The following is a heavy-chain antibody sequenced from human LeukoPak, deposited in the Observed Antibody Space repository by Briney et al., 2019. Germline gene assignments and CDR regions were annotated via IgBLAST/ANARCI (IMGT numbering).Heavy chain of an antibody. CDR3: VTYDY. J-gene: IGHJ4*02. CDR2: ISPSGSTI. CDR1: GFTFSDNY. Sequence: PGGSLRLPCAASGFTFSDNYLSWIRQAPGKGLEWISYISPSGSTIYYADSVKGRFTISRDNAKNSLYLQMNSLRAEDTALYHCVTYDYWGQGTLVTVSS. V-gene: IGHV3-11*04. D-gene: IGHD1-20*01.